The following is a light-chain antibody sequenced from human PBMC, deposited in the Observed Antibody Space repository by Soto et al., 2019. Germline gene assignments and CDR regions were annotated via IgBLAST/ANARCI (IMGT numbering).Light chain of an antibody. Sequence: EIVITQSPATLSVSPGGKATPSRRASQSVSRNLAWYQQKPGQAPRLLIYDAYNRATGIPPRFSGSGSGTDFTLTISSLEPEDSAVYYCQQRHMWPITFGQGTRLEIK. CDR3: QQRHMWPIT. V-gene: IGKV3-11*01. J-gene: IGKJ5*01. CDR2: DAY. CDR1: QSVSRN.